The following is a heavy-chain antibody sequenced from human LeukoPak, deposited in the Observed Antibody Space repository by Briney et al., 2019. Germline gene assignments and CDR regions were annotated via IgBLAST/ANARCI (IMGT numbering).Heavy chain of an antibody. J-gene: IGHJ4*02. CDR2: ISSSSSYI. D-gene: IGHD6-13*01. CDR3: AKPRRGSSWIFDY. V-gene: IGHV3-21*04. Sequence: PGGSLRLSCAASGFTFSSYSLNWVRQAPGKGLEWVSSISSSSSYIYYADSLKGRFTISRDNAKNSLYLQMNSLRAEDTALYYCAKPRRGSSWIFDYWGQGTLVTVSS. CDR1: GFTFSSYS.